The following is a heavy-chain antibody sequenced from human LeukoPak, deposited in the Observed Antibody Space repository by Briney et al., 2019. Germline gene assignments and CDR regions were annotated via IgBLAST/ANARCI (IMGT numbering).Heavy chain of an antibody. CDR1: GGSISSYY. CDR2: IYHSGST. Sequence: SETLSLTCTVSGGSISSYYWTWIRQPPGKGLEWIGYIYHSGSTNYNPSLKSRVTISVDTPKNQFSLKLSSVTAADTAVYYCAKNLNWFDPWGLGTLVTVSS. CDR3: AKNLNWFDP. V-gene: IGHV4-59*01. J-gene: IGHJ5*02.